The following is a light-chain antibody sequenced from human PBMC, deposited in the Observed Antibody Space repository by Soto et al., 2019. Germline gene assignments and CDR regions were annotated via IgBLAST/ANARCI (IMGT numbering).Light chain of an antibody. Sequence: QSALTQPASVSGSPGQSITISCTGTSSDVGGYNYVSWYQQHPGKAPKLMIYDVSNRPSGVSNRCSGSKSGNTASLTISGLQAEDEAEYYCSSYTSSSTPVVFGGGTKLTV. V-gene: IGLV2-14*03. CDR1: SSDVGGYNY. CDR2: DVS. J-gene: IGLJ2*01. CDR3: SSYTSSSTPVV.